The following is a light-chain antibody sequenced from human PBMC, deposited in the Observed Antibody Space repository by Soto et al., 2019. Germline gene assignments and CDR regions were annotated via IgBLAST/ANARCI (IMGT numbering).Light chain of an antibody. CDR3: QQYNNWPIT. Sequence: EIVMTQSPATLSVSRGERDTLSCRASQSVSSNLAWYQQKPGQAPRLLIYGASTRATGIPARFSGSGSGTEFTLTISSLQSEDFAVYYCQQYNNWPITFGQGTRLEIK. J-gene: IGKJ5*01. CDR1: QSVSSN. CDR2: GAS. V-gene: IGKV3-15*01.